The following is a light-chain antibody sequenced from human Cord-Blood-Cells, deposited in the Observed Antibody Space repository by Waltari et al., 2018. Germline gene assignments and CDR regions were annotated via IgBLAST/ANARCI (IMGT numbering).Light chain of an antibody. V-gene: IGLV2-14*01. J-gene: IGLJ3*02. Sequence: QSALTQPASVSGSPGQSITISCTGTSSDVGGYNYVSWYQQHPGKAPKLMIYDVSKRPSGVSNRFSGSKSGTPASLTISGLQAEDEADYYCSSYTSSSTLVFGGGTKLTVL. CDR1: SSDVGGYNY. CDR2: DVS. CDR3: SSYTSSSTLV.